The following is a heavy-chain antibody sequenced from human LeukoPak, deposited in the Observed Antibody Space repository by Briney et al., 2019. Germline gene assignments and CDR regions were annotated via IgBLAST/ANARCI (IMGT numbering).Heavy chain of an antibody. V-gene: IGHV3-48*04. CDR3: ASFVFGVVISLDY. D-gene: IGHD3-3*01. J-gene: IGHJ4*02. CDR2: ISSSGSTI. CDR1: GFTFSTYS. Sequence: GGSLRLSCTASGFTFSTYSMNWVRQAPGKGLEWVSYISSSGSTIYYADSVKGRFTISRDNAKNSLYLQMNSLRAEDTAVYYCASFVFGVVISLDYWGQGTLVTVSS.